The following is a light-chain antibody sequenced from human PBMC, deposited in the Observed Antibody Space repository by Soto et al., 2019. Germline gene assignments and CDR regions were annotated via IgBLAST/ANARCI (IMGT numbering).Light chain of an antibody. CDR1: QGINSY. J-gene: IGKJ5*01. V-gene: IGKV1-33*01. CDR2: DAS. Sequence: DIQLTQSPSFLSASVGDRVTITCRASQGINSYLNWYQQKPGKAPKLLIYDASNLETGVPSRFSGSGSGTDFTFTITSLQPEDIATYYCQQYKHLITFGQGTRLEIK. CDR3: QQYKHLIT.